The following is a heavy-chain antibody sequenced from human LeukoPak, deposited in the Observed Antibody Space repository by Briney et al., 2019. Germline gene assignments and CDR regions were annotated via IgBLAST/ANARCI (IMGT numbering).Heavy chain of an antibody. CDR3: AREGGYHGPLDF. V-gene: IGHV4-31*03. J-gene: IGHJ4*02. D-gene: IGHD3-10*01. Sequence: PSETLSLTCTVSGGSISSGDYYWSWIRQHPGKGLVWIGYIYHSGTTYYNPSLKSRVILSLDTSKNQFSLKLSSVTAADTAVYYCAREGGYHGPLDFWGQGTLVTVSS. CDR2: IYHSGTT. CDR1: GGSISSGDYY.